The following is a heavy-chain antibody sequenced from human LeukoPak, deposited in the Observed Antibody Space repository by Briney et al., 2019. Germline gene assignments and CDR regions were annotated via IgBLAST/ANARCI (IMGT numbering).Heavy chain of an antibody. J-gene: IGHJ4*02. CDR3: ARAGVGARFEDY. D-gene: IGHD1-26*01. Sequence: GGSLRLSWAASGFTFSNYNMNWVRQAPGKGLEWLSYISSTSNPIYYADSVKGRFTISRDNAKNSLYLQMNSLRDEDTAVYYCARAGVGARFEDYWGQGTLVTVSS. CDR1: GFTFSNYN. V-gene: IGHV3-48*02. CDR2: ISSTSNPI.